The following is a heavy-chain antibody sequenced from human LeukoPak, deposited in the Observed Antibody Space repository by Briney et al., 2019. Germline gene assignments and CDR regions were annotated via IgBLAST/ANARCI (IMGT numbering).Heavy chain of an antibody. CDR1: GFTFSSYP. Sequence: GGSLRLSCVVYGFTFSSYPMGWVRQAPGEGLEWVSVISESGDITHYADSMKGRFTISRDNTRNTLNLQMNNLRAEDTAIYYCARDSSHYRGSSDYWGQGTLVTVSS. CDR3: ARDSSHYRGSSDY. J-gene: IGHJ4*02. V-gene: IGHV3-23*01. CDR2: ISESGDIT. D-gene: IGHD6-6*01.